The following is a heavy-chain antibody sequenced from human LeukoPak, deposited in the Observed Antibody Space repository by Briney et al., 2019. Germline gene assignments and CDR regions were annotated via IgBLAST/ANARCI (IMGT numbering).Heavy chain of an antibody. Sequence: SGRSLRLSCAASGFTFSSYAMHWVRQAPGKGLEWVVVISYDGRNKCYADSVKGRFTTSRDTTKNTLYLQMNSLRAEDTAVYYCARSPLTGSIDYWGQGTLVTVSS. CDR2: ISYDGRNK. D-gene: IGHD3-10*01. V-gene: IGHV3-30*04. CDR1: GFTFSSYA. CDR3: ARSPLTGSIDY. J-gene: IGHJ4*02.